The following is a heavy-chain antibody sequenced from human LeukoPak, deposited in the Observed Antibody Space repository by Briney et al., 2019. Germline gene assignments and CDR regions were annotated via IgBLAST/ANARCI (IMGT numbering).Heavy chain of an antibody. CDR1: GDSISGYY. CDR3: ARNAKDVAMVIYFDY. V-gene: IGHV4-59*01. CDR2: IYDSGNT. D-gene: IGHD5-18*01. Sequence: SETLSLTCTVSGDSISGYYWSWIRQPPGKGLEWIGFIYDSGNTNYNPSLKSRVTISVDTPKKQFSLKLSSVTAADTAVYFCARNAKDVAMVIYFDYWGQGTLVTVSS. J-gene: IGHJ4*02.